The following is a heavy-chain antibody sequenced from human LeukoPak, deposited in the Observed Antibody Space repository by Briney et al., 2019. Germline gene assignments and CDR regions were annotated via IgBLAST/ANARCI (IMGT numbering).Heavy chain of an antibody. D-gene: IGHD4-17*01. CDR1: GFTFSSYA. V-gene: IGHV3-30-3*01. Sequence: GSLRLSCAASGFTFSSYAMHWVRQAPGKGLEWVAVISYDGSNKYYADSVKGRFTISRGNSKNTLYLQMNSLRAEDTAVYYCARDPGDYVFPPNAFDIWGQGTMVTVSS. J-gene: IGHJ3*02. CDR3: ARDPGDYVFPPNAFDI. CDR2: ISYDGSNK.